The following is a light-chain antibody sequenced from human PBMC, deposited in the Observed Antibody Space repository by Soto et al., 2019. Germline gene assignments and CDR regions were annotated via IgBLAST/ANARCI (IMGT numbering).Light chain of an antibody. Sequence: EIVMTQSPATLSVSPGERATLSCRASQSLSTNLVWYQQKPGQAPRLLVYDASTRATGIPARFSGSGSGTEFTLTISRLESEDFAVYYCQQYNKWPPITFGQGTRLEIK. CDR2: DAS. CDR3: QQYNKWPPIT. CDR1: QSLSTN. V-gene: IGKV3D-15*01. J-gene: IGKJ5*01.